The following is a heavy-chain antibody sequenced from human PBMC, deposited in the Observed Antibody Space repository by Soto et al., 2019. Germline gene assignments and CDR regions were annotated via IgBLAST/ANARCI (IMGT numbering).Heavy chain of an antibody. CDR2: IHGSGETT. CDR1: GFTFSTYP. J-gene: IGHJ3*01. CDR3: AIRSSGSYYAAFDV. D-gene: IGHD1-26*01. V-gene: IGHV3-23*01. Sequence: GGSLRLSCAASGFTFSTYPMTWVRQAPGKGLEWVSSIHGSGETTYYAESVKGRFIISRDNSKNTLYLQMDSLRVDDTAVYFWAIRSSGSYYAAFDVWGQGTVVTVSS.